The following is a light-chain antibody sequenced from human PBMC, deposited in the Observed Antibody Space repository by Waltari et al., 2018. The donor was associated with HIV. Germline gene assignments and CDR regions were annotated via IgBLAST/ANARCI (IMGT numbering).Light chain of an antibody. CDR1: SSDVGSYNL. Sequence: QSALTQPASVSGSPGQSITISCTGTSSDVGSYNLVSWYQQHPGKAPKLMIYEVSKRPSGVSNRFSGYKSGNTASLTISGLQAEDEADYYCCSYAGSSTSAVFGGGTKLTVL. CDR2: EVS. V-gene: IGLV2-23*02. CDR3: CSYAGSSTSAV. J-gene: IGLJ2*01.